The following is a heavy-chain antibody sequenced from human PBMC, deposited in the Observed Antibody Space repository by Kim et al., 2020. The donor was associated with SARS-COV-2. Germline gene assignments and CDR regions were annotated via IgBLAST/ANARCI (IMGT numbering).Heavy chain of an antibody. J-gene: IGHJ5*02. Sequence: ASVKVSCKASGYTFTSYDINWVRQATGQGLEWMGWMNPNSGNAGYAQKFQGRVTMTRNTSISTAYMELSSLRSEDTAVYYCARGRDFSRINPLNRQITGTTRGGWFDPWGQGTLVTVSS. CDR2: MNPNSGNA. D-gene: IGHD1-7*01. V-gene: IGHV1-8*01. CDR1: GYTFTSYD. CDR3: ARGRDFSRINPLNRQITGTTRGGWFDP.